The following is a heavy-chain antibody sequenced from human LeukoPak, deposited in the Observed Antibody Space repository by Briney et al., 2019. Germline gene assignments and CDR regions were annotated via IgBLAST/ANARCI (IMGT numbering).Heavy chain of an antibody. D-gene: IGHD2-15*01. CDR3: GRCNCSGGSCYWRGPHFDY. CDR1: GGTLSSYA. CDR2: IIPILGIA. J-gene: IGHJ4*02. Sequence: SVKVSCKASGGTLSSYAISWVRQAPGQGLEWMGRIIPILGIANYAQKSQGRVTITADKSTSTAYMELSSLRSEDTAVYYCGRCNCSGGSCYWRGPHFDYWGQGTLVTVSS. V-gene: IGHV1-69*04.